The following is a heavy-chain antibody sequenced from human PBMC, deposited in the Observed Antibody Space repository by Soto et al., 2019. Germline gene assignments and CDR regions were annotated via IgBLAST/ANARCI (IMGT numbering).Heavy chain of an antibody. J-gene: IGHJ3*02. V-gene: IGHV3-66*01. D-gene: IGHD5-12*01. Sequence: EVQLVESGGGLVQPGGSLRLSCAASGFTVSSNYMSSVRQTPGKGLEWVSVIYSGGSTYYADSVKGRFTISRDNSKNTLYLQMNSLRAEDTAVYYCAREDGYRGGDAFDIWGQGTMVTVS. CDR3: AREDGYRGGDAFDI. CDR2: IYSGGST. CDR1: GFTVSSNY.